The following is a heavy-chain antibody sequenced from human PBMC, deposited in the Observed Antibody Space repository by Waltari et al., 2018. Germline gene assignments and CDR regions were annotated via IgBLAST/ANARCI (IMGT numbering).Heavy chain of an antibody. D-gene: IGHD3-16*02. V-gene: IGHV3-64*01. CDR2: ISSNGGST. CDR3: ARGDYVWGSYRYDAFDI. J-gene: IGHJ3*02. Sequence: EVQLVESGGGLVQPGGSLRLSCAASGCTFSSYAMHWARQAPGKGLEYVSAISSNGGSTYYANSVKGRFTISRDNSKNTLYLQMGSLRAEDMAVYYCARGDYVWGSYRYDAFDIWGQGTMVTVSS. CDR1: GCTFSSYA.